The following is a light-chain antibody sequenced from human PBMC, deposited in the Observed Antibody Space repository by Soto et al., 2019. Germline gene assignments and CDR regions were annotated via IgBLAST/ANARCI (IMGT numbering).Light chain of an antibody. CDR3: SSYAGSNNYV. J-gene: IGLJ1*01. V-gene: IGLV2-8*01. CDR2: EVS. Sequence: HSELTQPPSSSGLPGQSVTISCTRTSSDVGDYNYVSWYQQHPGKAPKLMIYEVSKRPSGVPDRFSGSKSGNTASLTVSGLQAEDEADYYCSSYAGSNNYVFGTGTKVTVL. CDR1: SSDVGDYNY.